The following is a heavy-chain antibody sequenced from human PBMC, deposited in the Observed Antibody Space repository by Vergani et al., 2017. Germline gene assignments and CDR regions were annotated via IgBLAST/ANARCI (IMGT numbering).Heavy chain of an antibody. CDR2: ISAYNGNT. Sequence: QVQLVQSGAEVKKPGASVKVSCKASGYTFTSYGISWVRQAPGQGLEWMGLISAYNGNTNYAQKLQGRVTMTTDTSTSTAYMELRSLRSDDTAVYYCAREPYSSSWYGYYYYYMDVWGKGTTVTVSS. CDR1: GYTFTSYG. D-gene: IGHD6-13*01. J-gene: IGHJ6*03. CDR3: AREPYSSSWYGYYYYYMDV. V-gene: IGHV1-18*01.